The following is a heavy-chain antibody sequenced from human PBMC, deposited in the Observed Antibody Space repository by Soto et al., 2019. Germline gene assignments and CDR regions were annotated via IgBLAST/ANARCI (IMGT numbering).Heavy chain of an antibody. CDR2: ISSSSSYI. CDR3: ARDKQWLGYFQH. CDR1: GFTFSSYS. J-gene: IGHJ1*01. Sequence: LRLSCAASGFTFSSYSMNWVRQAPGKGLEWVSSISSSSSYIYYADSVKGRFTISRDNAKNSLYLQMNSLRDEDTAVYYCARDKQWLGYFQHWGQGTLVTVSS. V-gene: IGHV3-21*01. D-gene: IGHD6-19*01.